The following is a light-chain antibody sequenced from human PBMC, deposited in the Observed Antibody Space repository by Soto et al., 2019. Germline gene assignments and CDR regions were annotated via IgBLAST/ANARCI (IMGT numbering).Light chain of an antibody. CDR3: QQYGSSPGYT. CDR1: QSVSSSY. Sequence: EIALTQSPGTLSLSPGERATLSCRASQSVSSSYLAWYQQKPGQAPRLLIYDASSRATGIPDRFSGSGSGTDFTLTISRLEPEDFAVYYCQQYGSSPGYTFGQGTKLEMK. V-gene: IGKV3-20*01. J-gene: IGKJ2*01. CDR2: DAS.